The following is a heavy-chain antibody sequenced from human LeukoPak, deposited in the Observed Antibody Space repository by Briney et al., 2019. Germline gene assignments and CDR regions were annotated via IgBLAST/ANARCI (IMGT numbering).Heavy chain of an antibody. D-gene: IGHD1-26*01. CDR3: ASVSRPLGSHDAFDI. CDR2: IIPILGIA. V-gene: IGHV1-69*04. CDR1: GGTFSSDA. Sequence: SVKVSCKASGGTFSSDAISWGRQAPGQGLEWMGRIIPILGIANYAQKFQGRVTITADKSTSTAYMELSSLRSEDTAVYYCASVSRPLGSHDAFDIWGQGTMVTVSS. J-gene: IGHJ3*02.